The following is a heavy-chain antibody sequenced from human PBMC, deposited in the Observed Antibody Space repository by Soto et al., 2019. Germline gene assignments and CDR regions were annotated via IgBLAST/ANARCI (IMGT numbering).Heavy chain of an antibody. CDR3: ERDRSRYDSLSGYYLPYYMDV. CDR1: GFTFSYYS. CDR2: ITSSSSTI. Sequence: EVQLVESGGGLVQSGGSLRLSCAASGFTFSYYSMNWVRQAPGKGLEWVSYITSSSSTIYYTDSVKGRFTISRDNAKNSLYLQMNSMRAEDTAVYYCERDRSRYDSLSGYYLPYYMDVWGKGTTVTVSS. D-gene: IGHD3-9*01. V-gene: IGHV3-48*01. J-gene: IGHJ6*03.